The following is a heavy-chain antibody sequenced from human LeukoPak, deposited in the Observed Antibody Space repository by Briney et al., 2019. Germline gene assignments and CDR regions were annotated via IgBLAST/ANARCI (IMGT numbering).Heavy chain of an antibody. CDR2: ISCSGGST. J-gene: IGHJ6*03. CDR1: GFTFSSYA. V-gene: IGHV3-23*01. Sequence: GGSLRLSCAASGFTFSSYAMSWVRQSPVKGLEWVSAISCSGGSTYYADSVKGRFTISRDNSKNTLYLQMNSLRAEDTAVYYCAKRSYCSSTSCYYYYYYYYMDVWGKGTTVTVSS. D-gene: IGHD2-2*01. CDR3: AKRSYCSSTSCYYYYYYYYMDV.